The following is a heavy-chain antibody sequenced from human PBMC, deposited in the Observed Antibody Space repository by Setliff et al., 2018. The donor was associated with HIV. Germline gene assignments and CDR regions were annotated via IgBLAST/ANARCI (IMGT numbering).Heavy chain of an antibody. J-gene: IGHJ4*02. CDR1: GFTFGNYW. V-gene: IGHV3-74*01. CDR3: VRVAGFSSSWFAY. D-gene: IGHD6-13*01. CDR2: INNDGSTS. Sequence: GGSLRLSCAASGFTFGNYWMHWVRQAPGKGLEWVSRINNDGSTSNHANAAKGRRTIPRDNDRNTRYLEMNSLRVEDTALYYCVRVAGFSSSWFAYWGQGTLVTVSS.